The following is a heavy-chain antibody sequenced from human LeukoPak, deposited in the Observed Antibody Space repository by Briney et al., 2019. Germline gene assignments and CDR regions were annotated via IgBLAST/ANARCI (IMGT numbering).Heavy chain of an antibody. J-gene: IGHJ6*03. Sequence: PGGSLRLSCAVSGFPFSDFAMSWVRQAPGKGLEWVSTISGGGDNTYFADSVKGRFHISRDNSRNTLFLQMVSLRAEDTAVYYCAKFEGALLGNYYMDVWGKGTTVTVSS. V-gene: IGHV3-23*01. CDR1: GFPFSDFA. CDR2: ISGGGDNT. CDR3: AKFEGALLGNYYMDV.